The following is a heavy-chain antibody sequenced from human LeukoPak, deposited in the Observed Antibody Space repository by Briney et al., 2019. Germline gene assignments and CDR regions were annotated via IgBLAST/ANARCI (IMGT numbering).Heavy chain of an antibody. CDR3: ARAPIGGWYFDL. Sequence: SQTLSLTCAISGDSVSSNSAAWNWIRQSPSRGLEWLGRTYYRSKWSNDNAVSVKSRITINPDTSQTQFSLQLNSLPPKDTAVYYCARAPIGGWYFDLWGRGTLVTVSS. D-gene: IGHD2-15*01. CDR2: TYYRSKWSN. V-gene: IGHV6-1*01. CDR1: GDSVSSNSAA. J-gene: IGHJ2*01.